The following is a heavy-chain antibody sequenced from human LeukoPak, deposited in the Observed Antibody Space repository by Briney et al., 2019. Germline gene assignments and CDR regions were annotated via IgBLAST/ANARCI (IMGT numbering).Heavy chain of an antibody. CDR3: ARGKGLQLNWFDP. CDR1: GGSISSGGYS. Sequence: PSQTLSLTCAVSGGSISSGGYSWSWIRQPPGKGLEWIGYIYHSGSTYYNPSLKSRVTISEDRSKNQFSLKLSSVTAADTAVYYCARGKGLQLNWFDPWGQGTLVTVSS. V-gene: IGHV4-30-2*01. D-gene: IGHD5-24*01. J-gene: IGHJ5*02. CDR2: IYHSGST.